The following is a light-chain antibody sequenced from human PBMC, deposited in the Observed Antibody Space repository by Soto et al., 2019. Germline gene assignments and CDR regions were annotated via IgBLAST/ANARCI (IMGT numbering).Light chain of an antibody. CDR2: GAS. V-gene: IGKV3-20*01. CDR3: NQYGLSPRHP. Sequence: EIVLTQSPGTLSLSPGERATLSCRASQSVNSNYLAWYQQKPGQAPRLLIYGASSRATGVPNRFSGSGSGTEFTLTINSLEPEDFAVYYCNQYGLSPRHPFGQGTKLEIK. J-gene: IGKJ2*01. CDR1: QSVNSNY.